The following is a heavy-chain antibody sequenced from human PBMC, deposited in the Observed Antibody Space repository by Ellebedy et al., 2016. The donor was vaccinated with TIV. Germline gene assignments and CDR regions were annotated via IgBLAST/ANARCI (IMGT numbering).Heavy chain of an antibody. D-gene: IGHD2-21*02. J-gene: IGHJ4*02. V-gene: IGHV3-74*01. Sequence: GESLKISCVASGFNFSSYWMHWVRQAPGKGLVWVSRINSDGSTTIYADSVKGRFTISRDNAKHTVYLQMNSLRAEDTAVYYCARGRGIGGYYAFDYWGQGKLVTVSS. CDR1: GFNFSSYW. CDR2: INSDGSTT. CDR3: ARGRGIGGYYAFDY.